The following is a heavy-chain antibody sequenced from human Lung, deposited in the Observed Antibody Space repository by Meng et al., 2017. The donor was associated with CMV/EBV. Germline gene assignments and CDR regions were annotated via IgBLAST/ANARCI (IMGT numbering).Heavy chain of an antibody. J-gene: IGHJ3*01. CDR2: TDWDDDK. Sequence: GPXQVSSTPSLFPFCTFSGFSVSPIAMRVRWIRQPPGQALEWLARTDWDDDKVYNTSLKTRLTVSKDTSANQVVFTMTNMDPVDKATSYCDRFQIRYVGAIDVWXPGTMVTVSS. V-gene: IGHV2-70D*14. CDR1: GFSVSPIAMR. D-gene: IGHD5-12*01. CDR3: DRFQIRYVGAIDV.